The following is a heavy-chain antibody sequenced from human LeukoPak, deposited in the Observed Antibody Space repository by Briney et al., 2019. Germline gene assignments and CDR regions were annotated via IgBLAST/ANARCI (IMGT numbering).Heavy chain of an antibody. D-gene: IGHD3-10*01. CDR2: ISSSSSYI. CDR1: GFTFSSYS. Sequence: GGSLRLSCAASGFTFSSYSMNWVRPAPGKGLEWVSSISSSSSYIYYADSVKGRFTISRDNAKNSLYLQMNSLRAEDTAVYYCARQIDYYGSGSLPDYWGQGTLVTVSS. V-gene: IGHV3-21*01. CDR3: ARQIDYYGSGSLPDY. J-gene: IGHJ4*02.